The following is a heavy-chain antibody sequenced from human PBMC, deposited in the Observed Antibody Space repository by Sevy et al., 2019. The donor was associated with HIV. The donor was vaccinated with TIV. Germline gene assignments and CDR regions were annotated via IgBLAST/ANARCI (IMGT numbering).Heavy chain of an antibody. CDR2: TYYRSKWYT. Sequence: QSQTLSLTCAISGDSVSGHSAAWNWIRQSPSRGLEWLGRTYYRSKWYTDFAVSVKSRITINPDTSKNQFSLHLNSVTPEDTAMYYCARGGSAVTGTTFVLAFDIWGQWTMVTVSS. CDR1: GDSVSGHSAA. D-gene: IGHD1-20*01. CDR3: ARGGSAVTGTTFVLAFDI. J-gene: IGHJ3*02. V-gene: IGHV6-1*01.